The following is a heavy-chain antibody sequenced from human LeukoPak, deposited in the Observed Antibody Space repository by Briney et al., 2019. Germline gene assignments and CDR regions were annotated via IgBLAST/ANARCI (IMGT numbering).Heavy chain of an antibody. D-gene: IGHD3-16*01. V-gene: IGHV3-7*01. CDR1: GFTFRNYW. Sequence: GGSLRLSCAASGFTFRNYWMSWVRQAPGKGLEWVANIKGDGSEKKYVDSVKGRFTVSRDNVKNALFMQMNSLKVEDTAVYYCVRDYVWESHRQFDYWGQGTMVTVSS. CDR3: VRDYVWESHRQFDY. J-gene: IGHJ4*02. CDR2: IKGDGSEK.